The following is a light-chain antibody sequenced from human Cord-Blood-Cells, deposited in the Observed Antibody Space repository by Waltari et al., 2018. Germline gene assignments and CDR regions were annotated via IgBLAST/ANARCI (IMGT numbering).Light chain of an antibody. CDR3: SSYTSSSTVV. Sequence: QSALTQPASVSASPGQSITISCTGTSSDVGGYNYVSWYQQHPGQAPKLLIYDVSNRPSGVSNRFSVSKSGNTASLTISGLQAEDEADYYCSSYTSSSTVVFGGGTKLTVL. J-gene: IGLJ2*01. CDR2: DVS. V-gene: IGLV2-14*01. CDR1: SSDVGGYNY.